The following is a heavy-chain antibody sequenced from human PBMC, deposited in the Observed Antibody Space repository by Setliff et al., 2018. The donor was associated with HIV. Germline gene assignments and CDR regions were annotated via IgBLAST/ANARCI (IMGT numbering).Heavy chain of an antibody. CDR3: ARRAEELAIKPPSFDYYFDY. Sequence: ASVKVSCKTFGYRFTDFYVNWVRQAPGQGLEWMGWINPKSGATKNAQKFQGRVTMTRDTSISAVYMELSSLRSDDTALYFCARRAEELAIKPPSFDYYFDYWGQGTPVTVSS. CDR1: GYRFTDFY. J-gene: IGHJ4*02. V-gene: IGHV1-2*02. CDR2: INPKSGAT. D-gene: IGHD3-9*01.